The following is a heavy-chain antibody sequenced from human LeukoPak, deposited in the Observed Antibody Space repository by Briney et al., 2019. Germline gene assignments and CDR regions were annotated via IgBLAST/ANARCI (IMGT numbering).Heavy chain of an antibody. CDR3: AKDHSSGWSFDY. CDR2: ISGSGGST. V-gene: IGHV3-23*01. Sequence: GGSLRLSCAASGFIFSSYAMSWVRQAPGKGLEWVSGISGSGGSTYYSDSVKGRFTISRDNSRNTLFLQMNSLRAEDTAVYYCAKDHSSGWSFDYWGQGTLVTVSS. CDR1: GFIFSSYA. J-gene: IGHJ4*02. D-gene: IGHD6-19*01.